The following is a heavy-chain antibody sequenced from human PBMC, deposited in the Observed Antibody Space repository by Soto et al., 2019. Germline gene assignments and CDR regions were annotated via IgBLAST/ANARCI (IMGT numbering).Heavy chain of an antibody. CDR2: LYSGGSK. D-gene: IGHD3-10*01. V-gene: IGHV3-53*01. Sequence: GSLRLSCTSCTSVGSDKYISWFRQAPGKGLEWVSVLYSGGSKYYADSVKGRFTISRDTSTNTLSLQMKSLRAEDTAIYYCETIPLLRGVPQEDFWGQGTLVTVSS. J-gene: IGHJ4*02. CDR1: TSVGSDKY. CDR3: ETIPLLRGVPQEDF.